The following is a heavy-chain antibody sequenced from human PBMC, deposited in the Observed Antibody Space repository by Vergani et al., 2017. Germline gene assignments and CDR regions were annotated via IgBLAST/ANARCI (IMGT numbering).Heavy chain of an antibody. D-gene: IGHD3-9*01. CDR2: INPSGGHT. V-gene: IGHV1-46*03. CDR1: GYTFSNYY. Sequence: QVQVVQSGAEVKKSGASVKVSCKTSGYTFSNYYMHWVRQAPGQGLEWMGIINPSGGHTNYAQKFQGRVTMTRDTSTSTVYMELSSRSSEDTAIYYCARGDYGILTGYRYWVQGTLVTVSA. J-gene: IGHJ4*02. CDR3: ARGDYGILTGYRY.